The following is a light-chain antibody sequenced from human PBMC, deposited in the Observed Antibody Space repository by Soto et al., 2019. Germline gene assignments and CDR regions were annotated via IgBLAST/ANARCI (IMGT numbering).Light chain of an antibody. J-gene: IGLJ2*01. CDR2: DVS. V-gene: IGLV2-14*01. Sequence: QSALTQPASVSGSPGQSITLSCTGTSSDVGGYNYVSWYQQHPGKAPKLMLYDVSNRPSGVSNRFSGSKSGNTASLTISGLQAADEADYYCSSYTSSSTRVFGGGTKLTVL. CDR3: SSYTSSSTRV. CDR1: SSDVGGYNY.